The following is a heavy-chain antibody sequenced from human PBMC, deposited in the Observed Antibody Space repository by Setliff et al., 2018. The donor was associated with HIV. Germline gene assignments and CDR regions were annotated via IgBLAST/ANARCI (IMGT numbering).Heavy chain of an antibody. CDR3: ATFFVSTATTQDY. Sequence: SETLSLTCAVYGGSFGDQFWNWIRQSPGKGLEWIGEIHHGGGTKYNPSLKSRVTVSLDMSKNQFSLKLNSLTAADTGVYYCATFFVSTATTQDYWGQGTLVIVSS. J-gene: IGHJ4*02. D-gene: IGHD4-17*01. CDR2: IHHGGGT. V-gene: IGHV4-34*01. CDR1: GGSFGDQF.